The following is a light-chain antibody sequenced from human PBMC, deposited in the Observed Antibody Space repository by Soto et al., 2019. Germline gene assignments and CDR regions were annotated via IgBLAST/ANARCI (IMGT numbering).Light chain of an antibody. J-gene: IGKJ5*01. V-gene: IGKV1-33*01. CDR1: QDISNY. CDR3: QQYENVPIT. Sequence: DIQMTQSPFSLSASVGDRVTITCQASQDISNYLNWYQQKPEKAPKLLIYDASNLERGVPSRFSGSGSGTDFSFTITSLQPEDTAIYYCQQYENVPITFGQGTRLEIK. CDR2: DAS.